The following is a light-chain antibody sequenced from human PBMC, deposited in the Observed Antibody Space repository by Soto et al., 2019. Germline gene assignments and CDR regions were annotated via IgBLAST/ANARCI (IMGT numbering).Light chain of an antibody. CDR2: EVS. J-gene: IGLJ1*01. CDR3: SSYAGSSNV. V-gene: IGLV2-14*02. CDR1: SDDVGSYNF. Sequence: QSALTQPASVSGSPGQSITISCTGTSDDVGSYNFVSWYQHHPGKGPKLVIHEVSKRPSGVSTRFSGSKSGNTASLTVSGLQAEDEADYYCSSYAGSSNVFGTGTKLTVL.